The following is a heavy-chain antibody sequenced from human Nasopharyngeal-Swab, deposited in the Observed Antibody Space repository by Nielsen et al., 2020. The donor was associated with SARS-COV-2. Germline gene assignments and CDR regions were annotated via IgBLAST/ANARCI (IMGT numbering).Heavy chain of an antibody. CDR3: ARDSDGYGDSGGNAFDI. V-gene: IGHV3-30-3*01. Sequence: GGSLRLSCAASGFTFSSYAMHWVRQAPGKGLEWVAVISYDGNNKYYADSVKGRFTISRDNSKNTLYLQMNSLRAEDMAVYYCARDSDGYGDSGGNAFDIWGQGTMVTVSS. D-gene: IGHD4-17*01. CDR1: GFTFSSYA. J-gene: IGHJ3*02. CDR2: ISYDGNNK.